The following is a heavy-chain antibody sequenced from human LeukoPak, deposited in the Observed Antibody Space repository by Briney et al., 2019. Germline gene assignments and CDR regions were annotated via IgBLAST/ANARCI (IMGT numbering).Heavy chain of an antibody. CDR3: ARDGGSGWYGEFDY. Sequence: SEKVSCKASGGTFSSYAISWVRQAPGQGLEWMGGIIPIFGTANYAQKFQGRVTITADESTSTAYMELSSLRSEDTAVYYCARDGGSGWYGEFDYWGQGTLVTVPS. D-gene: IGHD6-19*01. V-gene: IGHV1-69*13. CDR1: GGTFSSYA. CDR2: IIPIFGTA. J-gene: IGHJ4*02.